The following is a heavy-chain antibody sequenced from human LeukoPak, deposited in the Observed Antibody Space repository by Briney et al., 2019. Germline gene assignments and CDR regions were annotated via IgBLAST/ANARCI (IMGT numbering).Heavy chain of an antibody. D-gene: IGHD5-24*01. J-gene: IGHJ6*03. CDR2: IYTSGST. V-gene: IGHV4-61*02. CDR1: GGAISSGSYY. Sequence: PSETLSLTCTVSGGAISSGSYYWSWIRQPAGKGLEWIGRIYTSGSTNYNPSLKSRVTISVDTSKNQFSLKLSSVTAADTAVYYCARDGPGTREWLPSDYMDVWGKGTTVTVSS. CDR3: ARDGPGTREWLPSDYMDV.